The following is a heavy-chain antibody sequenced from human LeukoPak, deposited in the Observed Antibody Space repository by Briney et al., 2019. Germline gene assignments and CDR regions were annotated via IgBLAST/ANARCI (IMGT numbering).Heavy chain of an antibody. CDR1: GFTVSSNY. CDR2: IYSGGST. CDR3: ARGWNPASFDY. D-gene: IGHD1-1*01. Sequence: AGGSLRLSCAASGFTVSSNYMSWVRQAPGKGLEWVSVIYSGGSTYYADSVKGRFTISRDNSKNTLYLQMNSLRAEDTAVYYCARGWNPASFDYWGQGTLVTVSS. V-gene: IGHV3-53*01. J-gene: IGHJ4*02.